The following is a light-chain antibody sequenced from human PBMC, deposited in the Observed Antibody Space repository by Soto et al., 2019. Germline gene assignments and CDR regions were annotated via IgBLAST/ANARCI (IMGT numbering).Light chain of an antibody. V-gene: IGLV1-47*01. Sequence: QLVLTQPPSASGTPGQRVTISCSGSSSNIGSNYVYWYQQLPGTAPKLLIYRNNQRPSGVPDRFSGSKSGTSASLAISGPRSEDEADYYCAAWDDSLSGWVFGGGTKLTVL. J-gene: IGLJ3*02. CDR3: AAWDDSLSGWV. CDR1: SSNIGSNY. CDR2: RNN.